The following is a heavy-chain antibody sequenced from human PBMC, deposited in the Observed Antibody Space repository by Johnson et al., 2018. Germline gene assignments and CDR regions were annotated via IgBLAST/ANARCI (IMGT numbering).Heavy chain of an antibody. CDR2: ISDDGSNK. J-gene: IGHJ3*02. CDR1: GFIFSSYG. D-gene: IGHD7-27*01. CDR3: AKEDNWGSAFDI. V-gene: IGHV3-30*18. Sequence: VQLVETGGGVVQPGRSLRLSCAASGFIFSSYGMHWVRQAPGKGLEWVAVISDDGSNKYYTDFVKGRFTISSDNSENTLYLQMNSLRAEDTAGYYCAKEDNWGSAFDIWGQGTMVTVSS.